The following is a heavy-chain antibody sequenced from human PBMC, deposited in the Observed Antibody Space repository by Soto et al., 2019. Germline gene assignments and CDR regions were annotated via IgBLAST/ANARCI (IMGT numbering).Heavy chain of an antibody. V-gene: IGHV3-11*05. CDR2: IDSSTKYT. J-gene: IGHJ6*02. CDR3: AREYYYTIDV. Sequence: QVQLVESGGGLVRPGRSLRLSCEASGFTFRDYYMTWFRQAPGKGLEWLSYIDSSTKYTNYADSVKGRFTISRDNAKNSLYLQMNSLRADDTAVYYCAREYYYTIDVWGQGNMVTVSS. CDR1: GFTFRDYY.